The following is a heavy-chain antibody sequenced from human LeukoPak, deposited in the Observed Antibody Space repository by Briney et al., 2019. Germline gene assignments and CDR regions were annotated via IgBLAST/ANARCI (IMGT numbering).Heavy chain of an antibody. Sequence: ASVKVSCKASGYTFSAYYMHWVRQSPGQGLEWMGWINPKTGDTNYAQKFRGRVTMTWDTSISTAYMELNSLTSDDRAVYYFARWGHTTVFDYWAQGTLVTVSS. CDR3: ARWGHTTVFDY. D-gene: IGHD4-17*01. V-gene: IGHV1-2*02. CDR2: INPKTGDT. J-gene: IGHJ4*02. CDR1: GYTFSAYY.